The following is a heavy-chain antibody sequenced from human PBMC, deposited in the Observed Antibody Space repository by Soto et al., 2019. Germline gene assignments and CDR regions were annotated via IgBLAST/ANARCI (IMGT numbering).Heavy chain of an antibody. J-gene: IGHJ6*02. Sequence: PSETLSLTCTVSGGSISSYYWSWIRQPPGKGLEWIGYIYYSGSTNYNPSLKSRVTISVDTSKNQFSLKLSSVTAADTAVYYCARGPAEVVPAAMLYYYGMDVWGQGTTVTVSS. CDR1: GGSISSYY. CDR3: ARGPAEVVPAAMLYYYGMDV. CDR2: IYYSGST. D-gene: IGHD2-2*01. V-gene: IGHV4-59*01.